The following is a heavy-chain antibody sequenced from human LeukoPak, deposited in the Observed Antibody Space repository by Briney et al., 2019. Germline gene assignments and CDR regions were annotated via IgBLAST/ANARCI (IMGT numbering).Heavy chain of an antibody. V-gene: IGHV4-4*07. CDR1: GGSISSYY. CDR3: ARDGSPYSSAWIDY. Sequence: PSETLSLTCTVSGGSISSYYWSWIRQPAGKGLEWIGRIYISGTTNYNPSLKSRVTISVDKSKNQFSLKLNSVTAADTAVYYCARDGSPYSSAWIDYWGQGTLVTVSS. CDR2: IYISGTT. J-gene: IGHJ4*02. D-gene: IGHD6-19*01.